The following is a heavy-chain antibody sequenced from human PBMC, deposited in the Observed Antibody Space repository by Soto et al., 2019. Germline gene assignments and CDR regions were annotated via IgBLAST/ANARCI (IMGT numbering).Heavy chain of an antibody. CDR2: ISAYNGNT. J-gene: IGHJ4*02. V-gene: IGHV1-18*01. Sequence: QVQLVQSGAEVKEPGASVKVSCKTSGYTFTTYRISWVRQAPGQGLEWMGWISAYNGNTNYAQKFQGRVTMTTDTSTTTAYMELRSLRSDDTAVFYCARDHRPTTVTQYYFDYWGQGTLVTVSS. CDR1: GYTFTTYR. CDR3: ARDHRPTTVTQYYFDY. D-gene: IGHD4-4*01.